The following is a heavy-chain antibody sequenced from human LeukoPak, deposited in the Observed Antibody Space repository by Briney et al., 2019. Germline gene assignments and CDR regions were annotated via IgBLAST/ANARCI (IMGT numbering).Heavy chain of an antibody. Sequence: GGSLRLSCAASGFTFSSYGIHWVRQAPGKGLEWVAVVSYDGSEKYYADSVKGRLTISRDKSKNTVSLQMNSLRAEDTAVYYCARDAYCSSTSCYLDVWGRGTTVTVSS. CDR3: ARDAYCSSTSCYLDV. D-gene: IGHD2-2*01. CDR1: GFTFSSYG. CDR2: VSYDGSEK. V-gene: IGHV3-30*03. J-gene: IGHJ6*03.